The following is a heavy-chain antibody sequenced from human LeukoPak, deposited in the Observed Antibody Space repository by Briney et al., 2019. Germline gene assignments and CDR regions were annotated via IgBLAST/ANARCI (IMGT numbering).Heavy chain of an antibody. Sequence: PGGSLRLSCAASGFTFSDSYMSWIRQAAGKGLEWISYISSTSSHTNYADSVKGRFTISRDNDKRSLYLQMNSLRAEDTAVYYCARGSARWFDPWGQGTLVTVSS. CDR3: ARGSARWFDP. V-gene: IGHV3-11*05. CDR2: ISSTSSHT. J-gene: IGHJ5*02. CDR1: GFTFSDSY.